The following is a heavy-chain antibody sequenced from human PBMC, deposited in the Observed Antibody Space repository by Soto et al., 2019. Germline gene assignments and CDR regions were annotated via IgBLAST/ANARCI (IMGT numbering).Heavy chain of an antibody. CDR2: MYYSGST. D-gene: IGHD1-26*01. V-gene: IGHV4-59*04. Sequence: PSETLSLTCTVSGGSIRSDHWSWIRQPPGKGLEWIGNMYYSGSTYYNPSLKSRVTISVDTSKNQFSLKLGSVTAADTAVYYCATQEVGGSYVYTFDPWGQGTLVTVSS. J-gene: IGHJ5*02. CDR3: ATQEVGGSYVYTFDP. CDR1: GGSIRSDH.